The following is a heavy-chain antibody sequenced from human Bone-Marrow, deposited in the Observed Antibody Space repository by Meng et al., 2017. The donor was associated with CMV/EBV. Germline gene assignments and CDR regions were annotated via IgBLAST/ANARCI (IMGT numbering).Heavy chain of an antibody. CDR1: GGSFSGSSYY. J-gene: IGHJ6*02. CDR3: ARAPQNGYSSYYYYGMDV. D-gene: IGHD6-13*01. V-gene: IGHV4-39*07. CDR2: IYYSGST. Sequence: SETLSLTCTVSGGSFSGSSYYWGWIRQPPGKGLEWIGSIYYSGSTYYNPSLKSRVTISVDTSKNQFSLKLSSVTAADTAVYYCARAPQNGYSSYYYYGMDVWGQGTTVTVSS.